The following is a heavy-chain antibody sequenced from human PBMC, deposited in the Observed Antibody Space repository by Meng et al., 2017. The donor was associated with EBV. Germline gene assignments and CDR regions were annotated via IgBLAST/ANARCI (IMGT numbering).Heavy chain of an antibody. CDR1: XDSISSFYY. Sequence: QLQLRESGPGQVKPSXXXXPTXXFXXDSISSFYYWGWIRQPPGRGLEWIGSVHYTGSTYYSPSLKSRVTVSVDTSKNQFSLRLTSVTAADTAVYYCARPFPSWQSPRLDPFGAWGQGTLVTVSS. CDR2: VHYTGST. V-gene: IGHV4-39*01. D-gene: IGHD6-19*01. CDR3: ARPFPSWQSPRLDPFGA. J-gene: IGHJ5*02.